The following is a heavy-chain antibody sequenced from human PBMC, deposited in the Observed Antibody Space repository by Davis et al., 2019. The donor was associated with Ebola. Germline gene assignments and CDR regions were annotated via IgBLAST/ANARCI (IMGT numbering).Heavy chain of an antibody. CDR1: GGTFSSYT. CDR3: ARDLGVVTVTGDY. Sequence: SVKVSCKASGGTFSSYTISWVRQAPGQGLEWMGRIIPILGIANYAQKFQGRVTITADKYTSTAYMELSSLRSEDTAVYYCARDLGVVTVTGDYWGQGTLVTVSS. D-gene: IGHD2-21*02. J-gene: IGHJ4*02. CDR2: IIPILGIA. V-gene: IGHV1-69*02.